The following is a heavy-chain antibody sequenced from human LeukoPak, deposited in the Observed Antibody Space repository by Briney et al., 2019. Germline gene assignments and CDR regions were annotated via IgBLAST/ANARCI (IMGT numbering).Heavy chain of an antibody. Sequence: SVKVSCKASGGTFSSYAISWVRQAPGQGLEWMGGIIPIFGTANYAQKFQGRVTITADESTSTAYMELSSLRSEDTAVYYCAREGGLEQTAYYYGMDVWGQGTTVTVSS. V-gene: IGHV1-69*13. J-gene: IGHJ6*02. CDR1: GGTFSSYA. D-gene: IGHD1/OR15-1a*01. CDR3: AREGGLEQTAYYYGMDV. CDR2: IIPIFGTA.